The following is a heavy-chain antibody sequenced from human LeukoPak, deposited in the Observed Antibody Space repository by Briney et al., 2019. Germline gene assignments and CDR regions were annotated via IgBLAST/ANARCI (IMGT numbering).Heavy chain of an antibody. CDR1: GFTFSSYG. CDR3: AREPEYSSSSSWYDP. D-gene: IGHD6-6*01. Sequence: GRSLRLSCAASGFTFSSYGMHWVRKAPGEGLEWVAVIWYDESNKYYADSVKGRFTISRHNSKNKLYLQMNSLRAEDTAVYYCAREPEYSSSSSWYDPWGQGTLVTVSS. J-gene: IGHJ5*02. CDR2: IWYDESNK. V-gene: IGHV3-33*01.